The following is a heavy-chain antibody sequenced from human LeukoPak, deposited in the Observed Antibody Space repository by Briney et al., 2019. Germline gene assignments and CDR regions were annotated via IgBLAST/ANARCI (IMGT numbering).Heavy chain of an antibody. V-gene: IGHV4-39*01. CDR3: ARRNDFDI. CDR1: GGSISSSDYY. Sequence: SETLSLTCAVSGGSISSSDYYWGWIRQPPGKGLEWIGSLYYSGRTYYNPSLKSRVTISVDTSKNQFSLRLGSVTAADTAIYYCARRNDFDIWGQGTMVTVSS. J-gene: IGHJ3*02. CDR2: LYYSGRT.